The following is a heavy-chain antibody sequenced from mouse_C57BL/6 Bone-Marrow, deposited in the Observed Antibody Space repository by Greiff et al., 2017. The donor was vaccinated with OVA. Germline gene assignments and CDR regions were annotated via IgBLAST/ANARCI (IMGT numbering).Heavy chain of an antibody. Sequence: EVHLVESGGDLVKPGGSLKLSCAASGFTFSSYGMSWVRQTPYKRLEWVATISSGGSYTYYPDSVKGRFTISRDNAKNTLYLQMSSLNSEDTAMYYCARHDWDYFDYWGQGTTLTVSS. V-gene: IGHV5-6*01. J-gene: IGHJ2*01. CDR2: ISSGGSYT. CDR3: ARHDWDYFDY. CDR1: GFTFSSYG. D-gene: IGHD4-1*01.